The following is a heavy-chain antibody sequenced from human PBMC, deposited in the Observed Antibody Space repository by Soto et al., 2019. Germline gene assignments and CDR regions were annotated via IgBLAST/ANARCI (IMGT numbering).Heavy chain of an antibody. D-gene: IGHD3-10*01. V-gene: IGHV3-33*06. CDR2: ILYDGSNN. Sequence: GGSLRPSVEAPGFTFSTIRMHWVPQAQGKGLEWVVVILYDGSNNYYTASVKGWFTISRANSKNTLYLQMNSLRAEDTAVYYCVKYFLTSMVRGVVRWYFDYWGQGTLVTVSS. CDR3: VKYFLTSMVRGVVRWYFDY. J-gene: IGHJ4*02. CDR1: GFTFSTIR.